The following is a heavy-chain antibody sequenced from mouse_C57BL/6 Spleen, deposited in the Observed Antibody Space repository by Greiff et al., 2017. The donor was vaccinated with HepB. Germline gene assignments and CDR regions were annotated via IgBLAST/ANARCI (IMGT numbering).Heavy chain of an antibody. CDR1: GYTFTEYT. CDR2: FYPGSGSI. V-gene: IGHV1-62-2*01. D-gene: IGHD2-5*01. CDR3: ARHEEEAYYSNYDAMDY. J-gene: IGHJ4*01. Sequence: QVQLKESGAELVKPGASVKLSCKASGYTFTEYTIHWVKQRSGQGLEWIGWFYPGSGSIKYNEKFKDKATLTADKSSSTVYMELSRLTSEDSAVYFCARHEEEAYYSNYDAMDYWGQGTSVTVSS.